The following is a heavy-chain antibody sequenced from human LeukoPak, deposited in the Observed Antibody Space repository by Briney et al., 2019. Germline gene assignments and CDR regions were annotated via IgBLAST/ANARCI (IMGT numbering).Heavy chain of an antibody. D-gene: IGHD6-19*01. CDR3: AKDRGRGYSSGWYSAFDI. CDR2: ITGGGNTI. V-gene: IGHV3-11*01. J-gene: IGHJ3*02. CDR1: GFTFSNYY. Sequence: KSGGSLRLSCAASGFTFSNYYMSWIRQAPGKGLEWVSYITGGGNTIYYADSVKGRFTISRDNAKNSLYLQMNSLRAEDTAVYYCAKDRGRGYSSGWYSAFDIWGQGTMVTVSS.